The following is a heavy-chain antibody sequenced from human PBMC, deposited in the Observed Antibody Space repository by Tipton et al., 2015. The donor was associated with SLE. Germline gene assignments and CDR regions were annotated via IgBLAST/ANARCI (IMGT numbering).Heavy chain of an antibody. J-gene: IGHJ2*01. Sequence: TLSLTCTVSGGSINRRSYYWGWIRQPPGKGLEWIGSIYYGGNTHYNSSLKSRVSMSVDTSKNQFSLKINSVTAADTAVYYCARLTESLLYTGGYFDLWGRGTLVTVSS. V-gene: IGHV4-39*07. CDR1: GGSINRRSYY. CDR3: ARLTESLLYTGGYFDL. CDR2: IYYGGNT. D-gene: IGHD2-8*02.